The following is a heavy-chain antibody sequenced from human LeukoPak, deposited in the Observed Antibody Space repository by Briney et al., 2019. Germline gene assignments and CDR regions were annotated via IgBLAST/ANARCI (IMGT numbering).Heavy chain of an antibody. D-gene: IGHD3-22*01. Sequence: GGSLRLSCAASGFTFSSYAMHWVRQAPGKGLEWVVVISYDGSNKYYADSVKGRFTISRDNSKNTLYLQMNSLRAEDTAVYYCARVQGYYDSSGYYYIDYWGQGTLVTVSS. CDR1: GFTFSSYA. CDR2: ISYDGSNK. J-gene: IGHJ4*02. V-gene: IGHV3-30*04. CDR3: ARVQGYYDSSGYYYIDY.